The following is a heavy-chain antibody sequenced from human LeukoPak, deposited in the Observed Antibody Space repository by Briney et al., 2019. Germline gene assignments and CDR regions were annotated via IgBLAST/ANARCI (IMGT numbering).Heavy chain of an antibody. CDR2: MNPNSGNT. CDR3: AREGYCSGGSCPTILRGRARWFDP. Sequence: ASVKVSCKASGYTFTSYDINWVRQATGQGLEWMGWMNPNSGNTGYAQKFQGRVTMTRNTSISTAYMELSSLRSEDTAVYYCAREGYCSGGSCPTILRGRARWFDPWGQGTLVTVSS. J-gene: IGHJ5*02. V-gene: IGHV1-8*01. D-gene: IGHD2-15*01. CDR1: GYTFTSYD.